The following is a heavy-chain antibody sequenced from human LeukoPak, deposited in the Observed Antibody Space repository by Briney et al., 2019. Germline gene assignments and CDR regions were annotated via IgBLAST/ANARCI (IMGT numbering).Heavy chain of an antibody. CDR1: GGSISSYY. V-gene: IGHV4-59*01. Sequence: SETLSLTCTVSGGSISSYYWSWIRQPPGKGLEWIGYIYYSGSTNYNPSLTSRVTISVDTSKNQFSLKLSSVTAADTALYYCARWGYGPYGYYYYYMDVGGKGTTVTV. CDR2: IYYSGST. D-gene: IGHD5-18*01. J-gene: IGHJ6*03. CDR3: ARWGYGPYGYYYYYMDV.